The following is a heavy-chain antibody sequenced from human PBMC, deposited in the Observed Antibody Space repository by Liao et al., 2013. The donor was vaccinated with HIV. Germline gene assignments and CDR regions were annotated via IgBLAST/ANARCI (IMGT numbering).Heavy chain of an antibody. D-gene: IGHD4-11*01. J-gene: IGHJ5*02. CDR3: ARGTTAKGFDP. Sequence: QLQLQESGPGLVKPSETLSLTCTVSGGSISSSSYYWGWIRQPPGKGLEWIGSIYSSGSTYYNPSLKSRVTISVDTSKNQFSLKLSSVTAADTAVYYCARGTTAKGFDPWGQGTLVTVSS. V-gene: IGHV4-39*07. CDR2: IYSSGST. CDR1: GGSISSSSYY.